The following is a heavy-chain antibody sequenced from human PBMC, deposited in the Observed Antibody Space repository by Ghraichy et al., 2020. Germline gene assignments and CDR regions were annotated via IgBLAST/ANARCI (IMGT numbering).Heavy chain of an antibody. CDR1: GFTFSSYA. Sequence: GGSLRLSCAASGFTFSSYAMSWVRQAPGKGLEWVSAISGSGGSTYYADSVKGRFTISRDNSKNTLYLQMNSLRAEDTAVYYCAKDWAAYGSGSYYKNWGQGTLVTVSS. J-gene: IGHJ4*02. CDR3: AKDWAAYGSGSYYKN. V-gene: IGHV3-23*01. D-gene: IGHD3-10*01. CDR2: ISGSGGST.